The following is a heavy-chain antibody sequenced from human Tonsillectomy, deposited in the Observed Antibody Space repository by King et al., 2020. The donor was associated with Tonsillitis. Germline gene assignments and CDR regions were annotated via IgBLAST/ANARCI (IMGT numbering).Heavy chain of an antibody. CDR1: GFTFSSYS. V-gene: IGHV3-30-3*01. CDR3: ARDPDIALPGAPDY. J-gene: IGHJ4*02. D-gene: IGHD5-12*01. CDR2: ISYDGSNK. Sequence: VQLVESGGGVVQPGRSLRLSCAASGFTFSSYSIHWVRQAPGKGLEWVALISYDGSNKNYADSVKGRFTISRDNSKNTLYLQMNGLRAEDTAVYYCARDPDIALPGAPDYWGQGTLVTVSS.